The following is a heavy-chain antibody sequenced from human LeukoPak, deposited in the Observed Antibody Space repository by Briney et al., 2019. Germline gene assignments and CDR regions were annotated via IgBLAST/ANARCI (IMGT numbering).Heavy chain of an antibody. CDR2: INHSGST. Sequence: PSETLSLTCAVYGGSFSGYYWSWIRQPPGKGLEWIGEINHSGSTNYNPSLKSRVTISVDTSKNQFSLKLGSVTAADTAVYYCARGRWLQLRRYFDYWGQGTLVTVSS. J-gene: IGHJ4*02. V-gene: IGHV4-34*01. D-gene: IGHD5-24*01. CDR3: ARGRWLQLRRYFDY. CDR1: GGSFSGYY.